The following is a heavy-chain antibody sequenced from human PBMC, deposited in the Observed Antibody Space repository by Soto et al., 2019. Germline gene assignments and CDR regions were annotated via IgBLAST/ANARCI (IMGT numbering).Heavy chain of an antibody. CDR1: GGSISSGDYY. J-gene: IGHJ4*02. V-gene: IGHV4-30-4*01. Sequence: PSETLSLTCTVSGGSISSGDYYWSWIRQPPGKGLEWIGYIYYSGSTYYNPSLKSRVTISVDTSKNQFSLKLSSVTAADTAVYYCARLGGAAAGTLNFDYWGQGTLVTVSS. CDR2: IYYSGST. D-gene: IGHD6-13*01. CDR3: ARLGGAAAGTLNFDY.